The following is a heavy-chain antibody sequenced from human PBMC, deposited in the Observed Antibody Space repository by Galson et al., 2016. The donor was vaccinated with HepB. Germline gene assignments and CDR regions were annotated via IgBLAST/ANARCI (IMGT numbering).Heavy chain of an antibody. V-gene: IGHV3-23*01. Sequence: SLRLSCAGSGFTFSSFAMSWVRQASGKGLEWVSGNSGSGETTYYADSVKGRFAISRDNSKNTLYLQMLSLGAEDTAVYYCARGLGSTNYGLDVWGQGTTVTVS. CDR2: NSGSGETT. CDR3: ARGLGSTNYGLDV. CDR1: GFTFSSFA. D-gene: IGHD4-11*01. J-gene: IGHJ6*02.